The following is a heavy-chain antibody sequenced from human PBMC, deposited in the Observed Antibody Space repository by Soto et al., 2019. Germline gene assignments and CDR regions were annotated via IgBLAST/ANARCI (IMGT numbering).Heavy chain of an antibody. Sequence: QPGGSLRLSCGASGITFSAFGLHWVRQAPGKGLEWVAVISHDGNDKYYTDSVKGRFTISRDNSKNTLYLQMNSLRGEDTAIYFCATDLGTTVTTYNFFDPWGQGA. D-gene: IGHD4-17*01. CDR2: ISHDGNDK. J-gene: IGHJ5*02. CDR1: GITFSAFG. CDR3: ATDLGTTVTTYNFFDP. V-gene: IGHV3-30*03.